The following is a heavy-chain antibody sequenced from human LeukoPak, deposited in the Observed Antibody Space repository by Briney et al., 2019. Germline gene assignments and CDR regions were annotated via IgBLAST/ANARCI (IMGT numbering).Heavy chain of an antibody. CDR3: ARGDSGWHTPAIDI. J-gene: IGHJ3*02. Sequence: SEALSLTCTVSGGSISSGDYYWSWIRQPPGKGLGWIGYIYYSGSTYYNPSLKSRVTISVDTSKNQFSLKVTSVTAADTAVYYCARGDSGWHTPAIDIWGQGTMVTVPS. V-gene: IGHV4-30-4*01. CDR1: GGSISSGDYY. D-gene: IGHD6-19*01. CDR2: IYYSGST.